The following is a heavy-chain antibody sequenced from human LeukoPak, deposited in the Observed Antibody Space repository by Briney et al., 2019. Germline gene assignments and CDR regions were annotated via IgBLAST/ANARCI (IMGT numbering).Heavy chain of an antibody. Sequence: AGGSLRLSCAASGFTFSSYAMSWVRQAPGKGLEWVSAISGSGGSTYYADSVKGRFTISRDNSKNTLYLQMNSLRAEDTAVYYCARWGRYYSSSESPGFLDYWGQGTLVTVSS. V-gene: IGHV3-23*01. CDR1: GFTFSSYA. D-gene: IGHD6-6*01. CDR3: ARWGRYYSSSESPGFLDY. CDR2: ISGSGGST. J-gene: IGHJ4*02.